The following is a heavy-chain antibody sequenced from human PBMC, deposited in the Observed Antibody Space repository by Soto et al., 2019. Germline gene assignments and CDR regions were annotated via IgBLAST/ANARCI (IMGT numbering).Heavy chain of an antibody. D-gene: IGHD6-13*01. CDR1: GFIFSDYT. V-gene: IGHV3-48*02. CDR3: ARDHGGSTWFVGVYYFFGMDV. Sequence: EVQLVESGGDLVQPGGSLRLSCAASGFIFSDYTMTWVRQAPGRGLEFVSHISSSGDAIFYAESVKGRFTVSRDNAKNSLYLQMNSLRDDDTAVYFFARDHGGSTWFVGVYYFFGMDVWGQGTAVTVSS. CDR2: ISSSGDAI. J-gene: IGHJ6*02.